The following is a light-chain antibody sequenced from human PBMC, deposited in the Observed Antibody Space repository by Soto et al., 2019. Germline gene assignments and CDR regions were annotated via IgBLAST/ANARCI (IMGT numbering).Light chain of an antibody. CDR1: SSDVGSYNH. CDR2: EVS. CDR3: CSYAGSWV. V-gene: IGLV2-23*02. Sequence: QSALTQPASVSGSPGQSITISCTGTSSDVGSYNHVSWYQQHPGKAPKLMIYEVSKRPSGVSNRCSGSKSGNTASLTISGRQAEDEADYYCCSYAGSWVFGGGTKVTVL. J-gene: IGLJ3*02.